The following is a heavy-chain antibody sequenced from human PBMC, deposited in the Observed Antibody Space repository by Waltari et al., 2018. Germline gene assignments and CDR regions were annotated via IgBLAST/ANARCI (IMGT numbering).Heavy chain of an antibody. CDR2: SNTGNGDT. J-gene: IGHJ4*02. Sequence: QVQFVQSGAELQKPGASVRLFCRPSGYPFISYAIHWVRQAPGHRLAWLGWSNTGNGDTKYSQKVKGRVPISRDTFGRTAYIDLSSLTSEATAVYYCARGGRLPFFDFWGQGTLVTVSS. CDR3: ARGGRLPFFDF. D-gene: IGHD2-15*01. CDR1: GYPFISYA. V-gene: IGHV1-3*04.